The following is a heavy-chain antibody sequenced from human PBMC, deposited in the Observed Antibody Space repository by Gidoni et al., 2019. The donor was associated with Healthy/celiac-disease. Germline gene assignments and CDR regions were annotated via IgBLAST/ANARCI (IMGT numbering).Heavy chain of an antibody. CDR2: IIPIFGTA. V-gene: IGHV1-69*06. D-gene: IGHD6-19*01. Sequence: QVQLVQSGAEVKKPGSSVKVSCKASGGTFSSYAISWVRQAPGQGLEGMGGIIPIFGTANYAQKFQGRVTITADKSTSTAYMELSSLRSEDTAVYYCARDREVAVAGRGMWYFDLWGRGTLVTVSS. CDR3: ARDREVAVAGRGMWYFDL. J-gene: IGHJ2*01. CDR1: GGTFSSYA.